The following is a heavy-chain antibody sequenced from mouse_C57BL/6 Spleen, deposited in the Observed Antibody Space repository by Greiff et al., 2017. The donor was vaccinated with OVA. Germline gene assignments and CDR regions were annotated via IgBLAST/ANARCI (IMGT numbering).Heavy chain of an antibody. CDR3: ARRTYDYDPYAMDY. J-gene: IGHJ4*01. CDR2: IYPGDGDT. V-gene: IGHV1-82*01. CDR1: GYAFSSSW. Sequence: VQLQESGPELVKPGASVKISCKASGYAFSSSWMNWVKQRPGKGLEWIGRIYPGDGDTNYNGKFKGKATLTADKSSSTAYMQLSSLTSEDSAVYFCARRTYDYDPYAMDYWGQGTSVTVSS. D-gene: IGHD2-4*01.